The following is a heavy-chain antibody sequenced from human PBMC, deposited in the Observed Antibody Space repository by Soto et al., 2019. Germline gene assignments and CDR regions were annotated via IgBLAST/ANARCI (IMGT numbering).Heavy chain of an antibody. V-gene: IGHV3-33*01. CDR1: GFTLSSYG. D-gene: IGHD1-1*01. Sequence: PGGSLRLSCAAFGFTLSSYGMHWVRQAPGKGLEWVAVIWYDGSNKYYADSVRGRFTISRDNSKNTLYLQMNSLRAEDTAVYYCARDRDWNDAWFDPWGQGTLVTVSS. J-gene: IGHJ5*02. CDR2: IWYDGSNK. CDR3: ARDRDWNDAWFDP.